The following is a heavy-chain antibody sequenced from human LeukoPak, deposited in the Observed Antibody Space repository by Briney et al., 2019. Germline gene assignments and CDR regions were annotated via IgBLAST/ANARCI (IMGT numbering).Heavy chain of an antibody. CDR1: GLYFNTFW. CDR3: AKETLYVDTAMVSYFDY. J-gene: IGHJ4*02. D-gene: IGHD5-18*01. CDR2: INRDGSST. V-gene: IGHV3-74*03. Sequence: PGGSLRLSCAASGLYFNTFWMHWVRQAPGKGLVWVSRINRDGSSTTYADSVRGRFTVSRDGAKNMLFLQMNSLSVEDTAVYYCAKETLYVDTAMVSYFDYWGQGTLVTVSS.